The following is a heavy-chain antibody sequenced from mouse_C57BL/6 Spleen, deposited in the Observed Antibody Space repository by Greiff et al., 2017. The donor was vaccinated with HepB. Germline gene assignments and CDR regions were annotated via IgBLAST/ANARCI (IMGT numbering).Heavy chain of an antibody. J-gene: IGHJ2*01. CDR2: INPNNGGT. CDR1: GYTFTDYY. Sequence: VQLQQSGPELVKPGASVKISCKASGYTFTDYYMNWVKQSHGKSLEWIGDINPNNGGTSYNQKFKGKATLTVDKSSSTAYMELRSLTSEDSAVYYCASWSNYGYWGQGTTLTVSS. D-gene: IGHD2-5*01. CDR3: ASWSNYGY. V-gene: IGHV1-26*01.